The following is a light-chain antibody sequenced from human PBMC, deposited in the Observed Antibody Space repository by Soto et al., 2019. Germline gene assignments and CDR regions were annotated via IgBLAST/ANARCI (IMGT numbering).Light chain of an antibody. CDR1: QSVSSY. Sequence: EIVLTQSPATLSLSPGERATLSCRASQSVSSYLAWYQQKPGQAPRLLIYDASNRATGIPARFSGSGSGTDFTLAISSPETEDFAVYYCQQRSNWPSITFGQGTRLEIK. J-gene: IGKJ5*01. CDR2: DAS. CDR3: QQRSNWPSIT. V-gene: IGKV3-11*01.